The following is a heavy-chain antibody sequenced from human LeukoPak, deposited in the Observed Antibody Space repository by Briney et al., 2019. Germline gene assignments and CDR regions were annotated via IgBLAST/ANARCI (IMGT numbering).Heavy chain of an antibody. D-gene: IGHD3-10*01. CDR3: AKAYGSAAQYYFDY. Sequence: GRSLRLSCAASGFTFDDYATHWVRQAPGKGLEWVSGISWNSGSIGYADSVKGRFTISRDNAKNSLYLQMNSLRAEDMALYYCAKAYGSAAQYYFDYWGQGTLVTVSS. V-gene: IGHV3-9*03. CDR2: ISWNSGSI. CDR1: GFTFDDYA. J-gene: IGHJ4*02.